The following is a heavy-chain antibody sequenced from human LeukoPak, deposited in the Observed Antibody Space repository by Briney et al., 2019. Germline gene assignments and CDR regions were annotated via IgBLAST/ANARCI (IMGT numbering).Heavy chain of an antibody. Sequence: PGGSLRLSXAASGFAFSSYGMHWVRQAPGKGLEWVAFIRYDGSNKYYADSVKGRFTISRDNSKNTLYLQMNSLRAEDTAVYYCAKETEYYDILTGPASWGQGTLVTVSS. CDR1: GFAFSSYG. CDR3: AKETEYYDILTGPAS. J-gene: IGHJ5*02. V-gene: IGHV3-30*02. D-gene: IGHD3-9*01. CDR2: IRYDGSNK.